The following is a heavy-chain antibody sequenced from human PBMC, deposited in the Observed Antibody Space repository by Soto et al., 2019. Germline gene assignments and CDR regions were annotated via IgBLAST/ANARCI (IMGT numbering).Heavy chain of an antibody. CDR2: ISWNSGSI. CDR1: GFTFDDYA. CDR3: AKSTRAEYSSSYYYFDY. D-gene: IGHD6-13*01. V-gene: IGHV3-9*01. J-gene: IGHJ4*02. Sequence: EVPLVESGGGLVQPGRSLRLSCAASGFTFDDYAMHWVRQAPGKGLEWVSGISWNSGSIGYADSVKGRFTISRDNAKNSLYLQMNSLRAEDTALYYCAKSTRAEYSSSYYYFDYWGQGTLVTVSS.